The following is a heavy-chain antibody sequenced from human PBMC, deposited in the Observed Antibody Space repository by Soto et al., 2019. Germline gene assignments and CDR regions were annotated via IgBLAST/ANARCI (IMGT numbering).Heavy chain of an antibody. J-gene: IGHJ4*02. CDR1: GFTFSSYG. V-gene: IGHV3-30*18. CDR3: AKYGTRVDNY. Sequence: PGGSLRLSCAASGFTFSSYGMHWVRQAPGKGLEWVAVISYDGSNKYYADSVKGRFTISRDDSKNTLYLQMNSLRAEDTAVYYCAKYGTRVDNYWGQGTLVTVSS. CDR2: ISYDGSNK. D-gene: IGHD2-2*01.